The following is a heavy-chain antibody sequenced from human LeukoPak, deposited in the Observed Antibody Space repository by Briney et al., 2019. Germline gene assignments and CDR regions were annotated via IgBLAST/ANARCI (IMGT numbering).Heavy chain of an antibody. CDR2: INPNSGGI. Sequence: ASVKVSCKASGYTFTDYCMHWVRQAPGQGLEWMGWINPNSGGIQYTQKFRGRVSMTWDTSITTAYMELSSLRSDDTAVYYCARRWDSSGYYFDYWGQGTLVTVSS. J-gene: IGHJ4*02. D-gene: IGHD3-22*01. CDR1: GYTFTDYC. CDR3: ARRWDSSGYYFDY. V-gene: IGHV1-2*02.